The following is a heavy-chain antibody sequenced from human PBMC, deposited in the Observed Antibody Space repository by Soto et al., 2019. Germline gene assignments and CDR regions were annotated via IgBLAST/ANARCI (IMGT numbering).Heavy chain of an antibody. J-gene: IGHJ4*02. Sequence: EVQLLESGGGLVQPGGSLRLSCAASGFALTSYAMNWVRLAPGKGLEWVSAISGTGYNTYYADSVKGRFTISRDNTKNTLYLQMNSLTAEDTAVYYCAKAGFSSSWSPTFFDYWGQGTLVTVSS. D-gene: IGHD6-13*01. V-gene: IGHV3-23*01. CDR1: GFALTSYA. CDR2: ISGTGYNT. CDR3: AKAGFSSSWSPTFFDY.